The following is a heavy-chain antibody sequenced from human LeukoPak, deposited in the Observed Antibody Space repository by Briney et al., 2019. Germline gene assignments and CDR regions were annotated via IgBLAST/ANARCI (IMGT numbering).Heavy chain of an antibody. CDR2: INSDGSST. J-gene: IGHJ2*01. D-gene: IGHD2-15*01. CDR3: ARGSDCSGGSCYSYWYFDL. CDR1: AFTFSSYW. Sequence: PGGSLRLSCAASAFTFSSYWMHWVLQAPGKGLVWVSRINSDGSSTSYADSVKGRFTISRDNAKNTLYLQMNSLRAEDTAMYYCARGSDCSGGSCYSYWYFDLWGRATLATVSS. V-gene: IGHV3-74*01.